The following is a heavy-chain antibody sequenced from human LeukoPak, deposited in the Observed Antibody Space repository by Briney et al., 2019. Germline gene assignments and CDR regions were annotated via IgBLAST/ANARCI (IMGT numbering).Heavy chain of an antibody. V-gene: IGHV3-23*01. CDR2: ISGSGGST. CDR3: AKGFTSGWYEEMTNDAFDI. CDR1: GFTFSSYA. Sequence: GGSLRLSCAASGFTFSSYAMSWVRQAPGKGLEWVSAISGSGGSTYYADSVKGRLTISRDNSKNTLYLQMNSLRAEDTAVYYCAKGFTSGWYEEMTNDAFDIWGQGTMVTVSS. D-gene: IGHD6-19*01. J-gene: IGHJ3*02.